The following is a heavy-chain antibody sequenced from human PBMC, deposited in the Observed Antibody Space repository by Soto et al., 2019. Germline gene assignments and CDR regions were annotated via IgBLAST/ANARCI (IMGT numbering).Heavy chain of an antibody. J-gene: IGHJ4*02. V-gene: IGHV4-59*08. Sequence: LSLTCTVSGGSISSYYWSWIRQPPGKGLEWIGYIYYSGSTNYNPSLKSRVTISVDTSKNQFSLKLNSVTAADTAVYYCASSSLEGYFDYWGQGTLVTVSS. CDR1: GGSISSYY. CDR3: ASSSLEGYFDY. CDR2: IYYSGST. D-gene: IGHD2-2*01.